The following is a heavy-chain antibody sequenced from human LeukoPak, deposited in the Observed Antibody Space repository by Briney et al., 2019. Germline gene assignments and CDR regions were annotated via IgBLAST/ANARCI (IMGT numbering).Heavy chain of an antibody. V-gene: IGHV3-48*04. D-gene: IGHD3-16*01. Sequence: GGSLRLSCAASGFTFSSFSMNWVRQAPGKGLEWVSYISISSSIIYYADSVKGRFTISRDNAKNTLYLQMNSLTAEDTAVYYCATDWAWGGFDYWGQGVLVTVSS. CDR1: GFTFSSFS. J-gene: IGHJ4*02. CDR2: ISISSSII. CDR3: ATDWAWGGFDY.